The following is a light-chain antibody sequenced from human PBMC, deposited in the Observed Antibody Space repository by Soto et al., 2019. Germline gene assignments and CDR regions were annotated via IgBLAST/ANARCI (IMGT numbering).Light chain of an antibody. CDR1: NIGNKS. J-gene: IGLJ2*01. Sequence: SYELTQPPSVSVAPGKTARITCGGKNIGNKSVHWYQQKPGQAPVTVIYYDSDRPSGIPERFSGSNSGNTATLTISRVEAGDEDDYYCQVWDTNSDVVFGGGTKLTVL. V-gene: IGLV3-21*04. CDR2: YDS. CDR3: QVWDTNSDVV.